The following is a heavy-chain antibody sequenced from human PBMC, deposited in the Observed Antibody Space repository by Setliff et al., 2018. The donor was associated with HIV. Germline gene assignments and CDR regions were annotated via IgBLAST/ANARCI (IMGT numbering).Heavy chain of an antibody. J-gene: IGHJ6*02. V-gene: IGHV4-59*01. D-gene: IGHD3-16*01. CDR2: IYYSGST. CDR1: GGSISSYY. Sequence: PSETLSLTCTVSGGSISSYYWNWIRQPPGKGLEWIGYIYYSGSTKYSPSLKSRVTISVDTSKNQFSLKLSSVTAADTAVYYCARGVGTLGSNYYGMDVWGQGTTVTVSS. CDR3: ARGVGTLGSNYYGMDV.